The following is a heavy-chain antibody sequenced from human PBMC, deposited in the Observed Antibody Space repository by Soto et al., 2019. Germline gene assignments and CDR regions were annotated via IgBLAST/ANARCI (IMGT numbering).Heavy chain of an antibody. V-gene: IGHV3-48*02. D-gene: IGHD3-3*01. CDR1: GFTFSSYS. CDR2: TSSSSSTI. CDR3: ARELDGMAYYYYGMDV. J-gene: IGHJ6*02. Sequence: PGGSLRLSCAASGFTFSSYSMNWVRQAPGKGLEWVSYTSSSSSTIYYADSVKGRFTISRDNAKNSLYLQMNSLRDEDTAVYYCARELDGMAYYYYGMDVWGQGTTVTVSS.